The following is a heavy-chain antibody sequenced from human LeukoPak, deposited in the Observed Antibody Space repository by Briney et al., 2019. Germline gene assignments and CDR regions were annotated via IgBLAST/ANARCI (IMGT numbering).Heavy chain of an antibody. CDR3: ATPRVAAAGNHADY. J-gene: IGHJ4*02. CDR2: MNPNSGNT. CDR1: GYTFTSYD. D-gene: IGHD6-13*01. Sequence: ASVKVSRKASGYTFTSYDINWVRQATGQGLERMGWMNPNSGNTGYAQKFQGRVTMTRNTSISTAYMELSSLRSEDTAVYYCATPRVAAAGNHADYWGQGTLVTVSS. V-gene: IGHV1-8*01.